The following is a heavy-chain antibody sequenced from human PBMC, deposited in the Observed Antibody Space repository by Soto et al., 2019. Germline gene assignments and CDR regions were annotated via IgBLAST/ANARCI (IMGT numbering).Heavy chain of an antibody. CDR2: IGTAGDP. Sequence: GGSLRLSCAASGFTFSSYDMHWVRQATGKGLEWVSAIGTAGDPYYPGSVKGRFTISRENAKNSLYLQMNSLRAGDTAMYYCARLSSSDAFDIWGQGTMVTVSS. CDR1: GFTFSSYD. J-gene: IGHJ3*02. D-gene: IGHD6-6*01. V-gene: IGHV3-13*05. CDR3: ARLSSSDAFDI.